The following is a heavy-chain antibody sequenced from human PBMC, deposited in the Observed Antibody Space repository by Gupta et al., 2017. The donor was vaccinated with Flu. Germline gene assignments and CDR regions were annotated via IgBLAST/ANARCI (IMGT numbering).Heavy chain of an antibody. V-gene: IGHV3-23*01. Sequence: EAQVLESGGGLVQPGGSFGVSWGGYGFTFRRYAMGWVPECPGKGLTLVSASTGNGASKYYAHSVMSRFTSTRDDSKNMLYLQMNSLRVDDTAGYYCAKEGLTTVTTPWYFDLWGRGTLVTVSS. CDR1: GFTFRRYA. J-gene: IGHJ2*01. D-gene: IGHD4-17*01. CDR3: AKEGLTTVTTPWYFDL. CDR2: STGNGASK.